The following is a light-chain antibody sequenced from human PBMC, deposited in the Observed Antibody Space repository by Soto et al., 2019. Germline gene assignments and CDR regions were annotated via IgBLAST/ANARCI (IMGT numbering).Light chain of an antibody. Sequence: QSALTQPASVSGSPGQSITISCTGTSSDVGSYNLVSWYQQHPGKAPKLMIYEVSKRPSGVSSRFSGSKSGNTASLTISGLPADDEADYYCCSYAGSSTFYVFGTGTKVTVL. V-gene: IGLV2-23*02. CDR3: CSYAGSSTFYV. J-gene: IGLJ1*01. CDR2: EVS. CDR1: SSDVGSYNL.